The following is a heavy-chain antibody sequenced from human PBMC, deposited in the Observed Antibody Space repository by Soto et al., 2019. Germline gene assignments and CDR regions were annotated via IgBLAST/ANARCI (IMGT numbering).Heavy chain of an antibody. Sequence: PPETLSLTCTVSGGSISSYYWSWIRQPPGKGLEWIGYIYYSGSTNYNPSLKSRVTISVDTSKNQFSLKLSSVTAADTAVYYCARRYGGNFDYWGQGTLVTV. CDR2: IYYSGST. CDR3: ARRYGGNFDY. V-gene: IGHV4-59*01. D-gene: IGHD3-16*01. CDR1: GGSISSYY. J-gene: IGHJ4*02.